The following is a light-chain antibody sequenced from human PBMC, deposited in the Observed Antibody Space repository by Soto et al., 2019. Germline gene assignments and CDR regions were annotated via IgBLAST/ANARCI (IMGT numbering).Light chain of an antibody. CDR3: LLHYGGARV. Sequence: QTVVTQESSLTVPPGGTVTLTCASSTGAVTTNHHPSWFQQKPGQAPTALIYSTSNKHSWTPARFSGSLLVGKAALTLSSVLPEDEAEYYCLLHYGGARVFGTGTKLTVL. V-gene: IGLV7-43*01. J-gene: IGLJ1*01. CDR1: TGAVTTNHH. CDR2: STS.